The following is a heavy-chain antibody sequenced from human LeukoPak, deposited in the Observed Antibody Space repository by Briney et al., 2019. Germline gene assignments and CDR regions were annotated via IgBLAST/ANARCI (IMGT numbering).Heavy chain of an antibody. V-gene: IGHV3-7*05. CDR3: ARGGGRHVEY. CDR1: GFTISSNY. CDR2: IKEDGSEK. J-gene: IGHJ4*02. Sequence: GGSLRLSCAASGFTISSNYMSWVRQAPGKGLEWVANIKEDGSEKNYVDSVKGRFTISRDNAKNSLYLQMNSLRAEDTAVYYCARGGGRHVEYWGQGNLVTVSS. D-gene: IGHD2/OR15-2a*01.